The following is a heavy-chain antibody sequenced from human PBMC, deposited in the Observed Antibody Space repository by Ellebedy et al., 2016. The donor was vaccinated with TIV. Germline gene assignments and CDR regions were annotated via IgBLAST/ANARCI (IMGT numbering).Heavy chain of an antibody. CDR2: ISYSGST. Sequence: MPSETLSLTCTVSGGSISSGDYYWSWIRQPPGKGLEWIGYISYSGSTYSNPSLKSRLSITVDTSKNHFSLNLTSVTAADTAVYSCARGSPLVVPTTDLTWRYYYYYVMDVWGQGTTVTVSS. J-gene: IGHJ6*02. CDR1: GGSISSGDYY. CDR3: ARGSPLVVPTTDLTWRYYYYYVMDV. D-gene: IGHD1-26*01. V-gene: IGHV4-30-4*01.